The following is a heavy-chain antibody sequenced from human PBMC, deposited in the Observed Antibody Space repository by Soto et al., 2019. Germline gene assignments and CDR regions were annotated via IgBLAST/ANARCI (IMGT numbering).Heavy chain of an antibody. Sequence: EVQLVESGGGLVEPGRSLRVSCAASGFSFEDHAMNWVRLVPGKGLEWVSGISANGAFVGYASSVKGRFTISRDNAKNSLFLQMSSLRREDTAVYYCTRDIFRTMTTVDYWGQGTLVTVSS. CDR1: GFSFEDHA. CDR2: ISANGAFV. D-gene: IGHD2-21*01. J-gene: IGHJ4*02. V-gene: IGHV3-9*01. CDR3: TRDIFRTMTTVDY.